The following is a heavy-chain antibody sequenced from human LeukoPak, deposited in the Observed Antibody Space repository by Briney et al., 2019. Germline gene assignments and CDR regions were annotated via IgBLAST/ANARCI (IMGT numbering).Heavy chain of an antibody. J-gene: IGHJ4*02. CDR2: ISYDGSNK. Sequence: SCKASGYSLTTYYMHWVRQAPGKGLEWVAVISYDGSNKYYADSVKGRFTISRDNSKNTLYLQMNSLRAEDTAVYYCAREKGRSFDYWGQGTPVTVSS. V-gene: IGHV3-30-3*01. CDR1: GYSLTTYY. CDR3: AREKGRSFDY.